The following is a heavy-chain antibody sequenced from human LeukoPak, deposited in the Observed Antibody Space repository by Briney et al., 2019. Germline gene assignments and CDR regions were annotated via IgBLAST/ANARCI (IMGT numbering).Heavy chain of an antibody. J-gene: IGHJ4*02. CDR2: IWSVGTDK. CDR3: AKDAQRGFDFSNSLES. CDR1: GFTFSHYG. D-gene: IGHD4-11*01. Sequence: GGSLRLSCATSGFTFSHYGMHWVRQAPGKGLEWVAVIWSVGTDKYYGDSVKGRFTISRDNSKNTVYLQMNSLRVEDTAVYYCAKDAQRGFDFSNSLESWGQGTLVTVSS. V-gene: IGHV3-33*06.